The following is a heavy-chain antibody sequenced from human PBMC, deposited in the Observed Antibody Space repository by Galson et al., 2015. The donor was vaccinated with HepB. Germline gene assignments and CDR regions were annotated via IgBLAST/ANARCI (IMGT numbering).Heavy chain of an antibody. CDR3: VKGKGWLLPDH. CDR1: GFTLSDSV. V-gene: IGHV3-64D*08. Sequence: SLRLCCAGSGFTLSDSVMHWVRQAPGKGLDYVSAISTNGHNIQYAKSVKGRFSIFRDIPKNSLYLQMSSLREEDTAIYYCVKGKGWLLPDHWGQGTLVIVSS. D-gene: IGHD2-15*01. CDR2: ISTNGHNI. J-gene: IGHJ5*02.